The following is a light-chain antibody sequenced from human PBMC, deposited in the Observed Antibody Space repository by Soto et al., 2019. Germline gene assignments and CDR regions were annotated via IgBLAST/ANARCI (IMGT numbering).Light chain of an antibody. CDR3: QQYNNWPLT. CDR2: GSS. CDR1: QSVSSN. V-gene: IGKV3-15*01. J-gene: IGKJ4*01. Sequence: EIVMTQSPATLSVSPGERATLSCRASQSVSSNLAWYQQKPGQAPRLLIYGSSTRATGIPARSSGSGSGTEFTLTISSLQSEDFAVYYCQQYNNWPLTFGGVTKVEIK.